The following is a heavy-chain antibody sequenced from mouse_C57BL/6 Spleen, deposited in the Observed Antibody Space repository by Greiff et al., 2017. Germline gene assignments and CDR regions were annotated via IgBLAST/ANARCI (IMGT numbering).Heavy chain of an antibody. CDR2: INPSTGGT. D-gene: IGHD3-3*01. CDR3: ARRKLGLDY. CDR1: GYSFTGYY. Sequence: EVQLQQSGPELVKPGASVKISCKASGYSFTGYYMNWVKQSPEKSLEWIGEINPSTGGTTYNQKFKAKATLTVDKSSSTAYMQLKSLTSEDSAVYYCARRKLGLDYWGQGTTLTVSS. J-gene: IGHJ2*01. V-gene: IGHV1-42*01.